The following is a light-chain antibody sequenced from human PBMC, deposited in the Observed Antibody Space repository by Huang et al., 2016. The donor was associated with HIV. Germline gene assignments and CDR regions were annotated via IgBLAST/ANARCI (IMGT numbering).Light chain of an antibody. J-gene: IGKJ3*01. V-gene: IGKV4-1*01. CDR1: QSVLYSSNNKNY. CDR3: QQYFLTPFT. CDR2: WAT. Sequence: DIVMTQSPDSLAVSLGERATINCKSSQSVLYSSNNKNYLAWYQQNPGQPPKLLIYWATTRESGVPDRFSGIGSGTHFTLTTSSLQAEDVAVYYCQQYFLTPFTFGPGTKVDIK.